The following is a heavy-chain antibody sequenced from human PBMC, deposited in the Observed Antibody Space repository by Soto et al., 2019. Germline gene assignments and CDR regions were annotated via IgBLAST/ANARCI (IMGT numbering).Heavy chain of an antibody. CDR1: GYNFIGYY. J-gene: IGHJ4*02. D-gene: IGHD3-3*01. CDR2: INPNTGDT. CDR3: ARERFLDSDY. V-gene: IGHV1-2*02. Sequence: RASVKVSCKTSGYNFIGYYMHWVRQAPGQGLEWMGWINPNTGDTNYAQKYQGRVIMTRDTSISTAYMEVRRLRSDDTAMYFCARERFLDSDYWGQGTLVTVSS.